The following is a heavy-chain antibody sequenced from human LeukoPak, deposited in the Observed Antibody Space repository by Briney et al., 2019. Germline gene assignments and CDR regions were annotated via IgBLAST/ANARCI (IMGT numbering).Heavy chain of an antibody. J-gene: IGHJ4*02. CDR2: LSAYNGKT. Sequence: ASVKLSCKASGYTFTSYGISWVRQAPGHGRELMGGLSAYNGKTKSAQKLPGRVTMTTDTSTRRAYMALKSLSSAATAMYYCTRPKCSFCSCDWWFFFWGQGTLVTVSS. CDR1: GYTFTSYG. CDR3: TRPKCSFCSCDWWFFF. V-gene: IGHV1-18*01. D-gene: IGHD2-15*01.